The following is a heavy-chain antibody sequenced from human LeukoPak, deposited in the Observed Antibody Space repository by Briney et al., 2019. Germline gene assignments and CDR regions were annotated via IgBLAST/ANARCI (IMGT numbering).Heavy chain of an antibody. J-gene: IGHJ4*02. CDR1: GFTFSSYA. D-gene: IGHD5/OR15-5a*01. CDR3: ARVRFSYGVYGIFDY. Sequence: PGRSLRLACAASGFTFSSYAMHWVRQAPGKGLEYVSAISSNGGSTYYANSVKGRFTISRDNSKNTLYLQMGSLRAEDMAVYYCARVRFSYGVYGIFDYWGQGTLVTVSS. CDR2: ISSNGGST. V-gene: IGHV3-64*01.